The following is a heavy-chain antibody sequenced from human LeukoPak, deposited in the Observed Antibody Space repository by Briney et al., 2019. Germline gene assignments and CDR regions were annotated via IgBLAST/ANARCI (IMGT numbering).Heavy chain of an antibody. CDR2: IYYSGST. D-gene: IGHD3-9*01. Sequence: PSETLFLTCTVSGGSISSHYWSWIRQPPGKGLEWIGSIYYSGSTNYNPSLESRVTISLDTSKTQFSLKLSSVTAADTAMYYCARYFDWSDGFDIWGQGTMVTVSS. J-gene: IGHJ3*02. V-gene: IGHV4-59*11. CDR3: ARYFDWSDGFDI. CDR1: GGSISSHY.